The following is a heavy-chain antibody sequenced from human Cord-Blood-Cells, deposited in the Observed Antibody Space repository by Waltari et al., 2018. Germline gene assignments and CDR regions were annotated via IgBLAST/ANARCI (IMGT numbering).Heavy chain of an antibody. V-gene: IGHV3-53*01. CDR2: IYSGGST. CDR1: GFTVSSNY. D-gene: IGHD6-6*01. CDR3: ARGSSSYYYYYYMDV. Sequence: EVQLVESGGGLIQPGGSLRLSCAASGFTVSSNYMSWVSQAPGKGLAWVSVIYSGGSTYYADSVKGRFTISRDNSKNTLYLQMNSLRAEDTAVYYCARGSSSYYYYYYMDVWGKGTTVTVSS. J-gene: IGHJ6*03.